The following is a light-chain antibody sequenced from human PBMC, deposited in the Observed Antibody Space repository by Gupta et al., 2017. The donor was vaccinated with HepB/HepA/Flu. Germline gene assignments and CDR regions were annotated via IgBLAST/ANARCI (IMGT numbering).Light chain of an antibody. CDR1: QSVSNY. V-gene: IGKV3-11*01. CDR2: DAS. CDR3: QQRSNWPQWT. J-gene: IGKJ1*01. Sequence: DIVLTQSPATLSLSPGERATLSCRASQSVSNYLAWYQQKPGQAPRLLIYDASNRATGIPARFSGSGSGTDFTLTISSREQEDFAVYYCQQRSNWPQWTFGQGTXVEIK.